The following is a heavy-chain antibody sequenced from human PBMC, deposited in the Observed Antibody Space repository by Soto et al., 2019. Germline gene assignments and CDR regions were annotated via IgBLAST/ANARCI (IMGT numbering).Heavy chain of an antibody. D-gene: IGHD2-15*01. CDR2: INPSGGST. J-gene: IGHJ4*02. V-gene: IGHV1-46*03. CDR1: GYTFTSYY. CDR3: ARSSGNNGSGGSCYSFDD. Sequence: GASVKVSCKASGYTFTSYYMHWVRQAPGQGLEWMGIINPSGGSTSYAQKFQGRVTMTRDTSTSTVYMELSSLRSEDTAVYYCARSSGNNGSGGSCYSFDDWGQGALVTVSS.